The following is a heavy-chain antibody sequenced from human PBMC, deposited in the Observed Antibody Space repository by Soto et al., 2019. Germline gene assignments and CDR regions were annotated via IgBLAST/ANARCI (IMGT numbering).Heavy chain of an antibody. V-gene: IGHV3-23*01. CDR2: TGLNGRTT. D-gene: IGHD6-13*01. Sequence: EVQILESGGGLVQPGGSLRLSYAASGFTFSMSAMSWVRQAPGKGLEWVSTTGLNGRTTYYADSVKGRFTVSRDNSKNTLDLQMNSLRAEDTAVYYCATVHGTSRSFDYWGQGTLVTVSS. J-gene: IGHJ4*02. CDR3: ATVHGTSRSFDY. CDR1: GFTFSMSA.